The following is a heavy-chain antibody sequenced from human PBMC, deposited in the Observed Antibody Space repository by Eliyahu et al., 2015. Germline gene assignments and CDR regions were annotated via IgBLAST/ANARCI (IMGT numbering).Heavy chain of an antibody. J-gene: IGHJ4*02. Sequence: QVQLQQWGAGLLKPSETLSLTCAVYGGSFSGYYWSWIRQLPGKGLEWIGEINHSGATLYNPSVKSRVTISLDTSTSKNQFSLNLTSVTAADTAVYFCARGLAKIKLQSRYFDYWGLGTLVTVSS. V-gene: IGHV4-34*01. CDR1: GGSFSGYY. CDR2: INHSGAT. D-gene: IGHD5-24*01. CDR3: ARGLAKIKLQSRYFDY.